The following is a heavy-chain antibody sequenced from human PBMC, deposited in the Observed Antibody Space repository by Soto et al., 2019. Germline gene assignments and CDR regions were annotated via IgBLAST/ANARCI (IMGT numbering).Heavy chain of an antibody. D-gene: IGHD6-6*01. J-gene: IGHJ4*02. CDR3: ARGTSSSSGWFFDY. CDR2: ISYDGTNK. CDR1: GFTFSSHG. V-gene: IGHV3-30*03. Sequence: GGSLRLSCAASGFTFSSHGMHWVRQAPGKGLEWVAVISYDGTNKYYGDSVKGRFTISRDNSKNTLYMQLNSVRAEDTAVYYCARGTSSSSGWFFDYWGQGTLVTVSS.